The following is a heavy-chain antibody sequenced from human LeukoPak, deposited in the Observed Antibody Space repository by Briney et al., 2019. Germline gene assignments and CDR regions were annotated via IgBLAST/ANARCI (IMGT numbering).Heavy chain of an antibody. V-gene: IGHV5-51*01. CDR1: GYSFTSYW. J-gene: IGHJ6*03. Sequence: GESLKISCKGSGYSFTSYWIGWVRQMPGKGLEWMGIIYPGDSDTRYSPSFQGQVTISADKSISTAYLQWSSLKASDTAMYYCARSRRYSSSSSYNYMDVWGKGTTVTVSS. CDR2: IYPGDSDT. CDR3: ARSRRYSSSSSYNYMDV. D-gene: IGHD6-13*01.